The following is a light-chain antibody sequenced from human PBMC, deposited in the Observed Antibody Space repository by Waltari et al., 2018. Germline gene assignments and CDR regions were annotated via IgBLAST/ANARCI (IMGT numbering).Light chain of an antibody. Sequence: SYVLSQPPSVSVAPSQTARITCGGDNLAFKSVHWYQQRPGRAPVLVVFDDGDRPSGIPERFSGSKSGNTATLAITRVEAGDEADYYCQVWDSTSDHTVFGGGTKLFVL. CDR1: NLAFKS. J-gene: IGLJ3*02. CDR2: DDG. V-gene: IGLV3-21*02. CDR3: QVWDSTSDHTV.